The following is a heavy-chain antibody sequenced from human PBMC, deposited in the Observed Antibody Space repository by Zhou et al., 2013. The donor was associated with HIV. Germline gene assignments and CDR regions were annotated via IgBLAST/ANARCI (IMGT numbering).Heavy chain of an antibody. CDR1: GYNFNEFY. D-gene: IGHD6-19*01. CDR3: VRDGGPVEFDR. Sequence: QVQLVQSGPEIKEPGASVKVSCKGSGYNFNEFYTHWVRQAPGHGPEWMGFINPKTGKTKYAEKFQDRVTLSRDTSMRTTYMELTRLTSDDSAMYYCVRDGGPVEFDRWGQGTLSSSLQ. V-gene: IGHV1-2*02. J-gene: IGHJ5*02. CDR2: INPKTGKT.